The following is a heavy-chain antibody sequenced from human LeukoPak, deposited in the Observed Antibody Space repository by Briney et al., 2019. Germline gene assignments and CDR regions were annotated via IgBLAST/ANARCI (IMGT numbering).Heavy chain of an antibody. CDR3: ARANWAGYSYGAFDY. D-gene: IGHD5-18*01. V-gene: IGHV3-53*01. J-gene: IGHJ4*02. CDR1: GFTVSSNY. Sequence: GGSLRLSCAASGFTVSSNYMSWVRQAPGKGPEWVSVIYSGGSTYYADSVKGRFTISRDNSKNTLYLQMNSLRAEDTAVYYCARANWAGYSYGAFDYWGQGTLVTVSS. CDR2: IYSGGST.